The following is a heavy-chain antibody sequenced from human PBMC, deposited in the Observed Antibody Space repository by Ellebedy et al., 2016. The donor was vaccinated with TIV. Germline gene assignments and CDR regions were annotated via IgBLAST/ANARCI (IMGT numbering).Heavy chain of an antibody. CDR2: IIPIFGTA. J-gene: IGHJ6*02. Sequence: ASVKVSCKASGYTFTSYGISWVRQAPGQGLEWMGGIIPIFGTANYAQKFQGRVTITADKSTSTAYMELSSLRSEDTAVYYCARDMQPARPLGYYYYGMDVWGQGTTVTVSS. CDR1: GYTFTSYG. D-gene: IGHD6-6*01. V-gene: IGHV1-69*06. CDR3: ARDMQPARPLGYYYYGMDV.